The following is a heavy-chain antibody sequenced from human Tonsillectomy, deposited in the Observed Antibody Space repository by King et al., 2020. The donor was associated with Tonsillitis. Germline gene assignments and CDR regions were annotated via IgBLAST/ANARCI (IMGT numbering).Heavy chain of an antibody. CDR1: GFTFDDYG. D-gene: IGHD3-10*01. CDR3: ARDRITMVRGVIIVIPGDY. V-gene: IGHV3-20*04. Sequence: QLVQSGGGVVRPGGSLRLSCAASGFTFDDYGMTWVRQAPGKGLEWSSGINWNGGSTGYADSVKGRFTISRDNAKNSLYLQMHILRAEDTALYYCARDRITMVRGVIIVIPGDYWGQGTLVTVSS. CDR2: INWNGGST. J-gene: IGHJ4*02.